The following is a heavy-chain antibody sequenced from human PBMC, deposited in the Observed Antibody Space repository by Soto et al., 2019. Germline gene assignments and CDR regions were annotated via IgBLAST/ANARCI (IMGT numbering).Heavy chain of an antibody. D-gene: IGHD3-22*01. CDR3: ARVGRSYDRAERSNWFDP. CDR2: IYYSGST. J-gene: IGHJ5*02. V-gene: IGHV4-59*01. Sequence: SETPSITCTVCGDSICSYYWSGIRQHPGKGLEWIGYIYYSGSTNYNPSLKSRVTISVDTSKNQFSLKLSSVTAADTAVYYCARVGRSYDRAERSNWFDPWGQGTLVTVSS. CDR1: GDSICSYY.